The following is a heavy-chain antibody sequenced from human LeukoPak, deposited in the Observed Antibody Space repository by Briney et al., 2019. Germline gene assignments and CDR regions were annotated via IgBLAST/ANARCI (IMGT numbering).Heavy chain of an antibody. Sequence: GGSLRLSCAASGFTFSSHWMSWVRQAPGKGPEWVAKIKQDGTEIYYMDSVKGRFTISRDNAKNSLYLQMNSLRDEDTAVYYCARDKVVGATFFDYWGQGTLVTVSS. D-gene: IGHD1-26*01. CDR2: IKQDGTEI. CDR3: ARDKVVGATFFDY. V-gene: IGHV3-7*01. CDR1: GFTFSSHW. J-gene: IGHJ4*02.